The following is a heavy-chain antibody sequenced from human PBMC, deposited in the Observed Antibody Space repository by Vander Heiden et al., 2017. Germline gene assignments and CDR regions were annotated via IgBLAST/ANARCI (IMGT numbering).Heavy chain of an antibody. CDR3: AKAGPQSYFDFWTGYYFGWFDS. J-gene: IGHJ5*01. V-gene: IGHV3-23*01. Sequence: EVQLLESGGGLVQPGGSLRLSCAGSGFPFSSLAMTWVRQAPGKGLEWVSAVRVGGDTTYYADSVRGRFTISRDNPQNTLYLQMNSLRAEDTALYYCAKAGPQSYFDFWTGYYFGWFDSWGQGTLVTVSS. CDR2: VRVGGDTT. D-gene: IGHD3-3*01. CDR1: GFPFSSLA.